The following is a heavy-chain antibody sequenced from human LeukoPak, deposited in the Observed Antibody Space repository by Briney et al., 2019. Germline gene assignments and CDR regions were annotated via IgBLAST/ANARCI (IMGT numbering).Heavy chain of an antibody. D-gene: IGHD6-6*01. V-gene: IGHV3-48*01. CDR2: ISSTSSSI. CDR3: VRQLVS. J-gene: IGHJ5*02. Sequence: GGSLRLSCAASGFTFSSYSMNWVRQAPGKGLEWVSYISSTSSSIYYADSVKGRFTISRDNAKNSLFLQMNSLRAEDTAVYYCVRQLVSWGQGTLVTVSS. CDR1: GFTFSSYS.